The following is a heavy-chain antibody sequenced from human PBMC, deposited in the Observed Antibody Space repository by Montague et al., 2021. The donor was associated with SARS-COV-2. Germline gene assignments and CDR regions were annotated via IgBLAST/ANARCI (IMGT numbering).Heavy chain of an antibody. CDR3: AKKGYGSGDIYPDFDF. V-gene: IGHV3-23*01. D-gene: IGHD3-10*01. CDR1: GFTFSSYA. Sequence: RLSCAASGFTFSSYAMNWVRQAPGKGLEWVSGISGSDGRTYYPDSMKGRFTISRDNSKNTLYLQMNSLRAEDTAIYYCAKKGYGSGDIYPDFDFWGQGTLVTVSS. CDR2: ISGSDGRT. J-gene: IGHJ4*02.